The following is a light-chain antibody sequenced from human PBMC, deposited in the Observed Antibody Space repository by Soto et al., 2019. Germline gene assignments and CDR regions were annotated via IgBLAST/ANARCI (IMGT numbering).Light chain of an antibody. J-gene: IGKJ2*01. Sequence: EIVMTQSPATLSVSPGERATLSCRASQSISSNLAWYQQKPGQAPRLLIYGASTRASGIPARFSGSGSGTEFTLTISSLQTEDFAVYYCQQYEDWYTLAQGTKLEIK. CDR2: GAS. V-gene: IGKV3D-15*01. CDR1: QSISSN. CDR3: QQYEDWYT.